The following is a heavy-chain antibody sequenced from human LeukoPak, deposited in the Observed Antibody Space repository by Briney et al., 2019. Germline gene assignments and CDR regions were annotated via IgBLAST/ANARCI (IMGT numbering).Heavy chain of an antibody. CDR3: ARDRTGSTSPDAFDI. J-gene: IGHJ3*02. CDR1: GYTFTSYG. Sequence: SVKVSCKASGYTFTSYGISWVRQAPGQGLEWMGGIIPIFGTANYAQKFQGRVTITTDESTSTAYMELSSLRSEDTAVYYCARDRTGSTSPDAFDIWGQGTMVTVSS. V-gene: IGHV1-69*05. D-gene: IGHD2-2*01. CDR2: IIPIFGTA.